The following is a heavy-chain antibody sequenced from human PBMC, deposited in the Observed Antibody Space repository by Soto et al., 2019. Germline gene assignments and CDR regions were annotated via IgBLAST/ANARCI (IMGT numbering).Heavy chain of an antibody. V-gene: IGHV4-34*01. Sequence: DTLSLTGGGYGVSFRGYYWSWFRQRPGKGLEWIGEINHSRSTNYNPSLKSRVTISVDTSKDQFSLKLSSVTAADPAVYCCARDVVLWFGELRDYYGMDVWGQGTTVTSP. D-gene: IGHD3-10*01. J-gene: IGHJ6*02. CDR1: GVSFRGYY. CDR2: INHSRST. CDR3: ARDVVLWFGELRDYYGMDV.